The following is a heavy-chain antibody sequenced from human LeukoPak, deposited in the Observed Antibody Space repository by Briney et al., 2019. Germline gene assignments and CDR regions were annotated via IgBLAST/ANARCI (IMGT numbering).Heavy chain of an antibody. Sequence: GGSLRLSCAASGCTFRDYYMSWIRQAPGNGLEWISWISSSGGHIIYYAASAKGRFTISRADAKNSLYLKMTSLRAQDPAVYYCARAPYGGSSRTNWFDPWGQGTLVTASS. CDR1: GCTFRDYY. CDR3: ARAPYGGSSRTNWFDP. V-gene: IGHV3-11*01. CDR2: ISSSGGHII. J-gene: IGHJ5*02. D-gene: IGHD1-26*01.